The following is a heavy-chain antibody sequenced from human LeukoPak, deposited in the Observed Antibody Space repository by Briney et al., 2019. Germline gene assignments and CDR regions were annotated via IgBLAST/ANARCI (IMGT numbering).Heavy chain of an antibody. V-gene: IGHV3-23*01. Sequence: LPGGSLRLSCTASGFIFNNAWMSWVRQAPGKGLEWVSAISGSGGSTYYADSVKGRFTISRDNSKNTLYLQMNSLRAEDTAVYYCAKEGYRYGYAIDYWGQGTLVTVSS. CDR1: GFIFNNAW. D-gene: IGHD5-18*01. CDR3: AKEGYRYGYAIDY. CDR2: ISGSGGST. J-gene: IGHJ4*02.